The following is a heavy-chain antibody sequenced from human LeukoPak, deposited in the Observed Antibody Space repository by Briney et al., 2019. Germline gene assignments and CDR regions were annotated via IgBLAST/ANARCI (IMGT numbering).Heavy chain of an antibody. J-gene: IGHJ4*02. Sequence: GGSLRLSCAASGFTFSSYVMHWVRQAPGKGLEWVAGISYDGNNKYYAESVKGRFTISRDTSKNTLYLQMNRLRDEDTAVYYCAKDWVVRGVISYWGQGTLVTVSS. V-gene: IGHV3-30*18. CDR2: ISYDGNNK. CDR1: GFTFSSYV. D-gene: IGHD3-10*01. CDR3: AKDWVVRGVISY.